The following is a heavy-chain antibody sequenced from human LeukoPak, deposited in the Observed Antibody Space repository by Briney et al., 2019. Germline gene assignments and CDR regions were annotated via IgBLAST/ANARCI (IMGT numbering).Heavy chain of an antibody. Sequence: ASVKVSCKVSGYTLTELSMHWVRQAPGKGLEWMGGFDPEDGETIYAQKFQGRVTMTEDTSTDTAYMELSSLRSEDTAVYYCATDIRAGTPHDYWAREPWSPSPQ. V-gene: IGHV1-24*01. D-gene: IGHD6-19*01. J-gene: IGHJ4*02. CDR2: FDPEDGET. CDR3: ATDIRAGTPHDY. CDR1: GYTLTELS.